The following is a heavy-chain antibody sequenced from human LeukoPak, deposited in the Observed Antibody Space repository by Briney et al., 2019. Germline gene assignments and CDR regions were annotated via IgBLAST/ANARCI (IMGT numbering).Heavy chain of an antibody. CDR2: IKQDGSEK. CDR1: GFTFSRYW. CDR3: VRVSCTNGVCYGFDY. Sequence: GGSLRLSCAASGFTFSRYWISWVRQAPGKGLEWVANIKQDGSEKYYADSVKGRFTISRDNAKNSLYLQMNSLRDEDTAVYYCVRVSCTNGVCYGFDYWGQGTLVTVSS. D-gene: IGHD2-8*01. V-gene: IGHV3-7*01. J-gene: IGHJ4*02.